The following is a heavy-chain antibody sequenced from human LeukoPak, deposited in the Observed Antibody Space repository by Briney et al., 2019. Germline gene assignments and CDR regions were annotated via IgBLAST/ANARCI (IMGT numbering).Heavy chain of an antibody. J-gene: IGHJ3*02. Sequence: ASVKVSCKASGYTFTGYYMHWVRQAPGQGLEWMGWVNPNSGGTNYPQQMQGRVTMTRDTSISTAYMELSRLRSDDTAVYYCARVLGYCSGGSCYKDAFDIWGQGTMVTVSS. V-gene: IGHV1-2*02. CDR2: VNPNSGGT. D-gene: IGHD2-15*01. CDR3: ARVLGYCSGGSCYKDAFDI. CDR1: GYTFTGYY.